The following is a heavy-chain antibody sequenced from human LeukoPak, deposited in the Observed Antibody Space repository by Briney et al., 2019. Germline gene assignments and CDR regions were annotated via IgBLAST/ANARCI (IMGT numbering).Heavy chain of an antibody. CDR3: ARRPRAGWFDP. CDR2: IYYSGST. CDR1: GGSISSSSYY. J-gene: IGHJ5*02. Sequence: PSETLSLTCTVSGGSISSSSYYWGWIRQPPGKGLEWIGSIYYSGSTYYNPSLKSRVTISLDTSKNQFSLKLRPVTAADTAVYYCARRPRAGWFDPWGQGTLVTVSS. V-gene: IGHV4-39*01.